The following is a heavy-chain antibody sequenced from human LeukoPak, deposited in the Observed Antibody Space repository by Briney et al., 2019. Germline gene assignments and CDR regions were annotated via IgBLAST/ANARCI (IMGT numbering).Heavy chain of an antibody. CDR3: ARDPGSSGGMDV. CDR2: IYYSGST. J-gene: IGHJ6*02. D-gene: IGHD3-10*01. Sequence: SETLSLTCTVSGGSISSSSYYWGWIRQPPGKGLEWIGSIYYSGSTYYNPSLKSRVTISVDTSKNQFSLKLSSVTAADTAVYYCARDPGSSGGMDVWGQGTTVTVSS. V-gene: IGHV4-39*07. CDR1: GGSISSSSYY.